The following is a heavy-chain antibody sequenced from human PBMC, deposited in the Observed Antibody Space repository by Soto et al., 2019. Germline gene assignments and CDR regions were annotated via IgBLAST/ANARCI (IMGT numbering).Heavy chain of an antibody. V-gene: IGHV2-5*02. CDR2: IYWDDDK. CDR1: GFSLSTSGVG. D-gene: IGHD6-13*01. CDR3: ALDYSSSPMGWFDP. Sequence: SGPTLVXPTQTLTLTCTFSGFSLSTSGVGVGWIRQPPGKALEWLALIYWDDDKRYSPSLKSRLTITKDTSKNQVVLTMTNMDPVDTATYYCALDYSSSPMGWFDPWGQGTLVTVSS. J-gene: IGHJ5*02.